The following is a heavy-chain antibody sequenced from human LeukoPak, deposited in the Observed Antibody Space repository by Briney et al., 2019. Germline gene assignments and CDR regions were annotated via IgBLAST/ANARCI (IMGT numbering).Heavy chain of an antibody. CDR2: ISSNGGST. CDR1: GFTFSGYP. Sequence: GRSLRLTCAASGFTFSGYPMHWVRQALGKGLQYVSGISSNGGSTYYADSVKARFTISRDNSKNTLFLQMSSLRAEDTAVYYCVKRGSSWSFDYWGQGTLVTVSS. J-gene: IGHJ4*02. V-gene: IGHV3-64D*06. D-gene: IGHD6-13*01. CDR3: VKRGSSWSFDY.